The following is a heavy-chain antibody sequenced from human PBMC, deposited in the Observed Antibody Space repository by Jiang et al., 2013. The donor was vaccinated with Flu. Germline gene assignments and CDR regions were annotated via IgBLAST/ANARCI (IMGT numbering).Heavy chain of an antibody. V-gene: IGHV1-2*02. D-gene: IGHD6-19*01. CDR3: AQQVASSGFTSFDY. J-gene: IGHJ4*02. CDR1: GFTFTDYY. CDR2: INPKSGGT. Sequence: SGAEVKKPGASVKVSCKASGFTFTDYYMHWVRQAPGQGLEWMGWINPKSGGTNYAQKFQGRVTMTRDTSISTAYMELSRLRSDDTAVYYCAQQVASSGFTSFDYWGQGTLV.